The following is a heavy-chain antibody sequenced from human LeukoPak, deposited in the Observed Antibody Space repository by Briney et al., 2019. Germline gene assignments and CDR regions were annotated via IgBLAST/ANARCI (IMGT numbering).Heavy chain of an antibody. CDR2: ISTRIDYM. Sequence: GGSLRLSCAASGFPFSSYSMNWVRRAPGRGLEWVSSISTRIDYMYYADSVKGRFTVSRDNAKNSLYLQMNSLRAEDTAVYYCARAIFSRGWYLVDYWGQGTLVTVSS. CDR1: GFPFSSYS. V-gene: IGHV3-21*01. CDR3: ARAIFSRGWYLVDY. J-gene: IGHJ4*02. D-gene: IGHD6-19*01.